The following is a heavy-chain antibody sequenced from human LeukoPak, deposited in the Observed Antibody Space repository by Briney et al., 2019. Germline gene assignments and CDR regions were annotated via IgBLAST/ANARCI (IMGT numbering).Heavy chain of an antibody. CDR2: IYTSGST. CDR1: GGSISSGSYC. CDR3: ARSYYDFWSGRNDDY. J-gene: IGHJ4*02. V-gene: IGHV4-61*02. D-gene: IGHD3-3*01. Sequence: PSQTLSLTCTVSGGSISSGSYCWSWIRQPAGKGLEWIGRIYTSGSTNYNPSLKSRVTISVDTSKNQFSLKLSSVTAADTAVHYCARSYYDFWSGRNDDYWGQGTLVTVSS.